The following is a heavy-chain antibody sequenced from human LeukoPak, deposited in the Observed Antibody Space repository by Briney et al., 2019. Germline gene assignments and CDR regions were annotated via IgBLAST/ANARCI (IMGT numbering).Heavy chain of an antibody. CDR2: ISGSGGST. J-gene: IGHJ6*03. Sequence: PGGSLRLSCAASGFTFSSYGMSWVRQAPGKGLEWVSAISGSGGSTYYADSVKGRFTISRDNSKNTLYLQMNRLRAEDTAVYYCAKCPPRAAYYYYMDVWGKGTTVTISS. D-gene: IGHD2-15*01. CDR1: GFTFSSYG. V-gene: IGHV3-23*01. CDR3: AKCPPRAAYYYYMDV.